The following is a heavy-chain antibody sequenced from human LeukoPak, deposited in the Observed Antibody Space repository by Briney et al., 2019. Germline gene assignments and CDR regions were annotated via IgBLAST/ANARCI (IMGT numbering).Heavy chain of an antibody. J-gene: IGHJ4*02. D-gene: IGHD3-22*01. V-gene: IGHV3-74*01. CDR1: GITFSSYW. Sequence: GGSLRLSCAASGITFSSYWMHWVRQAPGKGLVWVSRINTDGSTTRYADSVKGRFTFSRDNAKNTLYLQMNGLRAEDTAVYYCAREGTSGSFDYWGQGTLVTVPS. CDR3: AREGTSGSFDY. CDR2: INTDGSTT.